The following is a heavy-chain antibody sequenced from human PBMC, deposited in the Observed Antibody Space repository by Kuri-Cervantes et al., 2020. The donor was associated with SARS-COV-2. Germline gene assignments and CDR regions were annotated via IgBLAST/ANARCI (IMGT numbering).Heavy chain of an antibody. V-gene: IGHV3-7*04. Sequence: GESLKISCAASGFTFSYYWMSWVRQAPGKGLEWVANINQDGSEKYYVGSVKGRFTISRDNAKNSLYLQMNSLRAEDTAVYYCARDGWGNTSHNWFDPWGQGTLVTVSS. J-gene: IGHJ5*02. CDR1: GFTFSYYW. D-gene: IGHD2-2*01. CDR2: INQDGSEK. CDR3: ARDGWGNTSHNWFDP.